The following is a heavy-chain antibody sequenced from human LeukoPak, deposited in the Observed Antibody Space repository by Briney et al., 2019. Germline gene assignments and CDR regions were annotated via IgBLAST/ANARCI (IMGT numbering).Heavy chain of an antibody. CDR1: GFTFSRYA. V-gene: IGHV3-30-3*01. J-gene: IGHJ5*02. CDR3: ARRAVSKSMIWFDP. CDR2: ISDDGTFT. Sequence: GGSLRLSCAASGFTFSRYAMHWVRQAPGKGLEWVAVISDDGTFTLYGDSMRGRFTISRDSSWNTLYLQMNSLRPEDTAVYYCARRAVSKSMIWFDPWGQGTLVTVSS. D-gene: IGHD2-21*01.